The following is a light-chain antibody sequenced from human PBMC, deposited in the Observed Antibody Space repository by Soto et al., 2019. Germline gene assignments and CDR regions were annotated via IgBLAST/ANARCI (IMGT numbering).Light chain of an antibody. CDR1: QDISNY. CDR3: QQYDNLPPYT. V-gene: IGKV1-33*01. CDR2: DAS. J-gene: IGKJ2*01. Sequence: DIQMTQSPSSLSASVGDRVTFTCQASQDISNYLNWYQQKAGKAPKLLIYDASNLETGVPSRFSGSGSGTDFTFTISSLQPEDSATYYCQQYDNLPPYTVGQGTKLEIK.